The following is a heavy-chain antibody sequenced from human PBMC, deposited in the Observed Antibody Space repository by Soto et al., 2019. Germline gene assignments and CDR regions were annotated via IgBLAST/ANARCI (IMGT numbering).Heavy chain of an antibody. D-gene: IGHD3-9*01. Sequence: PGGSLRLSCAASGFTFSSYSMNWVRQAPGKGLEWVSSISSSSSYIYYADSVKGRFTISRDNAKNSLYLQMNSLRAEDTAVYYCARDAKDILTGYFNYWGQGTLVTVSS. CDR1: GFTFSSYS. CDR2: ISSSSSYI. J-gene: IGHJ4*02. V-gene: IGHV3-21*01. CDR3: ARDAKDILTGYFNY.